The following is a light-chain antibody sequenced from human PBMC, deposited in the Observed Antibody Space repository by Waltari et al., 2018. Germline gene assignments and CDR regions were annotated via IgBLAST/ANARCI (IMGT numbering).Light chain of an antibody. Sequence: DIVMTQSPDSLAVSLGEKATINCKSNQSLLYNSNNKNYLTWYQQKPGQPLKVFFYWASSRESGVPDRFSGSGSGTDFTLTIGSLQAEDVAVYYCQQYYTAPYTFGQGTKVEIK. CDR2: WAS. CDR3: QQYYTAPYT. J-gene: IGKJ2*01. V-gene: IGKV4-1*01. CDR1: QSLLYNSNNKNY.